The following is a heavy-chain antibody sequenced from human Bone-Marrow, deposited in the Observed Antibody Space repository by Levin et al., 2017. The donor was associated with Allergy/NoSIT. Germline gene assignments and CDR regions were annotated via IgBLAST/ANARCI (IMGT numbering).Heavy chain of an antibody. Sequence: PGGSLRLSCAASGFDFNAYGMHWVRQAPGKGLEWVAFIWYDGTNKYYADSVKGRFSISRDTSKNTLYLQMNSLRAEDTAVYYCARDSLPALAVTGQFAYWGQGTLVTVSS. V-gene: IGHV3-33*01. J-gene: IGHJ4*02. CDR1: GFDFNAYG. D-gene: IGHD6-19*01. CDR3: ARDSLPALAVTGQFAY. CDR2: IWYDGTNK.